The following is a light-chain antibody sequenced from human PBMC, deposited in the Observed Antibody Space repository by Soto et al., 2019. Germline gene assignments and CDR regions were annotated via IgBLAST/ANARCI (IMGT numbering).Light chain of an antibody. Sequence: DVQMNQSPSSLSASVGDRVTITCQARQDINHFLNWYQQKPGKAPNLLIYDASNLESGVPSTFTGTGSGTHFTLTITSLRPEDFATYYCQQYDRRPYTFGQGTKLEIK. CDR2: DAS. J-gene: IGKJ2*01. CDR1: QDINHF. V-gene: IGKV1-33*01. CDR3: QQYDRRPYT.